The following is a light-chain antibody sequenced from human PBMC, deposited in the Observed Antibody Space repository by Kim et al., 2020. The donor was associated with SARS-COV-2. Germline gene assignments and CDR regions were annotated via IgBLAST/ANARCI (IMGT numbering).Light chain of an antibody. CDR2: EVS. CDR1: SSDIGSYDR. Sequence: QSALTQPPSVSGSPGQSVTVSCTGTSSDIGSYDRVSWYQQPPGTAPKLMIYEVSTRPSGVPDRFSGSKSGNTASLIISGLQAEDEADYYCSSYTSSNTWVFGGGTQLTVL. V-gene: IGLV2-18*02. CDR3: SSYTSSNTWV. J-gene: IGLJ3*02.